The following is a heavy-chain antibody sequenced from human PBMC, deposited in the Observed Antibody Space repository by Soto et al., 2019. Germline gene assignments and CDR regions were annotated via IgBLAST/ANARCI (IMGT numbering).Heavy chain of an antibody. CDR3: ARHTAGYDILTGYYDY. CDR2: IYYSGST. D-gene: IGHD3-9*01. V-gene: IGHV4-59*08. J-gene: IGHJ4*02. Sequence: SETLSLTCTVAGGSISSYYWSWIRQPPGKGLEWIGYIYYSGSTNYNPSLKSRVTISVDTSKNQFSLKLSSVTAADTAVYYCARHTAGYDILTGYYDYWGQGTLVTVSS. CDR1: GGSISSYY.